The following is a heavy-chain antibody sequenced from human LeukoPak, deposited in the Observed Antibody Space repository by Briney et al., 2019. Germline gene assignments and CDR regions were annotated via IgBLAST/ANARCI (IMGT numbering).Heavy chain of an antibody. D-gene: IGHD3-22*01. Sequence: PGGSLRLSCAASGFTFGSYAMSWVRQAPGKGLEWVSAISGSGGSTYYADSVKGRFTISRDNSKNTLYLQMNSLRAEDTAVYYCAKDAYDSSGYPAPNPNDYWGQGTLVTVSS. J-gene: IGHJ4*02. CDR3: AKDAYDSSGYPAPNPNDY. V-gene: IGHV3-23*01. CDR1: GFTFGSYA. CDR2: ISGSGGST.